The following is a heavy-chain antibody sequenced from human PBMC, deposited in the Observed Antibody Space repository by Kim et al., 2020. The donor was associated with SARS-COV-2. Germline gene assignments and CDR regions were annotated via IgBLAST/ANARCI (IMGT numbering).Heavy chain of an antibody. V-gene: IGHV4-34*01. D-gene: IGHD6-13*01. CDR2: INHSGST. CDR3: ARGRRGSSLIKEGQEG. Sequence: ETLSLTCAVYGGSFSGYYWSWIRQPPGKGLEWIGEINHSGSTNYNPSLKSRVTISVDTSKNQFSLKLSSVTAADTAVYYCARGRRGSSLIKEGQEGWGQGTLVTVSS. CDR1: GGSFSGYY. J-gene: IGHJ4*02.